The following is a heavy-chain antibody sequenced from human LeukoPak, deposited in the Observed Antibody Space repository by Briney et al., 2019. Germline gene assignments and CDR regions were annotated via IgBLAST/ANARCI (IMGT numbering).Heavy chain of an antibody. CDR2: IYYSGST. CDR3: ARIRYFSFDP. J-gene: IGHJ5*02. V-gene: IGHV4-59*01. CDR1: GGSIRSYY. Sequence: SETLSLTCTVSGGSIRSYYCSWIRQPPGKGLEWIGYIYYSGSTNYNPSLKSRVTISVDTSKNQFSLKLSSVTAADTAVYYCARIRYFSFDPWGQGTLVTVSS. D-gene: IGHD3-9*01.